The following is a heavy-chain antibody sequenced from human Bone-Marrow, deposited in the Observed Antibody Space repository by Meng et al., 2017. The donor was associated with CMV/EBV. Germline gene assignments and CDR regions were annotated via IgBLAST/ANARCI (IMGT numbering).Heavy chain of an antibody. V-gene: IGHV4-59*01. Sequence: SETLSLTCTVSGGSISSYYWSWIRQPPGKGLEWIGYIYYSGSTNYNPSLKSRVTISVDTSKNQFSLKLSSVTAADTAVYYCARGGDYYDSSGYSHFDYWGQRKLVTVAS. CDR3: ARGGDYYDSSGYSHFDY. CDR1: GGSISSYY. J-gene: IGHJ4*02. D-gene: IGHD3-22*01. CDR2: IYYSGST.